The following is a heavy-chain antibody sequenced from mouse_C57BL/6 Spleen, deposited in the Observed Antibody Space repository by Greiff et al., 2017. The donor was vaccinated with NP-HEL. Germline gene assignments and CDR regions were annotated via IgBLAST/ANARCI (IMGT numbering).Heavy chain of an antibody. CDR3: ARVRVYYSFDY. J-gene: IGHJ2*01. Sequence: QVQLQQPGTELVKPGASVKLSCKASGYTFTSYWMHWVKQRPGQGLEWIGNINTSNGGTNYNEKFKSKATLTVDKSSSTAYMQLSSLTSEDAAVYYCARVRVYYSFDYWGQGTTLTVSS. D-gene: IGHD2-12*01. V-gene: IGHV1-53*01. CDR2: INTSNGGT. CDR1: GYTFTSYW.